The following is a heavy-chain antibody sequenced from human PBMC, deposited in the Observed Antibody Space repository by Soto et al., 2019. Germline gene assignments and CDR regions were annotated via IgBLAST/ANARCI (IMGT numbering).Heavy chain of an antibody. CDR1: GGSISSGDYY. CDR3: ARDXVVLVPAAINYYYYGMDV. D-gene: IGHD2-2*01. J-gene: IGHJ6*02. V-gene: IGHV4-30-4*01. Sequence: SETLSLTCTVSGGSISSGDYYWSWIRQPPGKGLEWIGYIYYSGSTYYNPSLKSRVTISVDTSKNQFSLKLSSVTAADTAVYYCARDXVVLVPAAINYYYYGMDVWGQGTTVT. CDR2: IYYSGST.